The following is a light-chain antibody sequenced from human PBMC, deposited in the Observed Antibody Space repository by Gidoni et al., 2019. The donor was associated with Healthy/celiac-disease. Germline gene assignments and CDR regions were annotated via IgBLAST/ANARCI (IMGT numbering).Light chain of an antibody. CDR3: SSYTSSSTGV. Sequence: QSALTQPASVSGSPGQSITISCTGTSSDVVGYNYVSWYQQHPGKAPQLMIYEVSKRPSGVSNRVSGSKSGNTAAMTISGLQAEDEADYYCSSYTSSSTGVFGTGTKVPVL. V-gene: IGLV2-14*01. CDR1: SSDVVGYNY. CDR2: EVS. J-gene: IGLJ1*01.